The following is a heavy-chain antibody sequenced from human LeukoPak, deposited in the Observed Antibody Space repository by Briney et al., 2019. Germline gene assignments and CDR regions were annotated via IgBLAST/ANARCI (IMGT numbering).Heavy chain of an antibody. CDR1: GFVFGHSW. CDR2: INLDGSEI. J-gene: IGHJ4*02. CDR3: VKDRGYSTFDY. V-gene: IGHV3-7*03. Sequence: GGSLRLSCEASGFVFGHSWMSWVRQAPGKGLEWVANINLDGSEINYLDSLTGRLTISRDNAKDSLYLQMNGLRAEDTAVYFCVKDRGYSTFDYWGQGTLVTVSS. D-gene: IGHD3-22*01.